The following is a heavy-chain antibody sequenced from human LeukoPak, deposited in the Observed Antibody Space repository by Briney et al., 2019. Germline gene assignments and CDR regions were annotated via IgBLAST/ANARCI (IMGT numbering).Heavy chain of an antibody. J-gene: IGHJ4*02. Sequence: PGGSLRLSCAASGFTFSSYAVHWVRQAPGKGLEWVAVISYDGSNKYYADSVKGRFTISRDNSKNTLYLQMNSLRAEDTAVYYCAKDLCGGDCYSGHTFDYWGQGTLVTVSS. D-gene: IGHD2-21*01. V-gene: IGHV3-30-3*01. CDR2: ISYDGSNK. CDR1: GFTFSSYA. CDR3: AKDLCGGDCYSGHTFDY.